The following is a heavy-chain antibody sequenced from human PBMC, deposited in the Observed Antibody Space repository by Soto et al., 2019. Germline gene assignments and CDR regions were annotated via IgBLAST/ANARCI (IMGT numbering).Heavy chain of an antibody. CDR1: GFSLSTSGVG. V-gene: IGHV2-5*02. CDR3: AQSLGSPYCSGGSCYGLDWFDP. D-gene: IGHD2-15*01. CDR2: IYWDDDK. J-gene: IGHJ5*02. Sequence: QITLKESGPTLVKPTQTLTLTCTFSGFSLSTSGVGVGWIRQPPGKALEWLALIYWDDDKRYSPSQKSRLTITKDASKTQEVLTMSNSDPVDTAPYYCAQSLGSPYCSGGSCYGLDWFDPWGQGTLVTVSS.